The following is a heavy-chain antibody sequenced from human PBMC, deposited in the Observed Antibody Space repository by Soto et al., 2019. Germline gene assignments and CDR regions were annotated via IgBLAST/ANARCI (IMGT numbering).Heavy chain of an antibody. V-gene: IGHV5-51*01. J-gene: IGHJ6*02. CDR3: AKSGQTYNYYYYDMDV. CDR2: IYPGDSDT. CDR1: GYSFSSYW. Sequence: PGESLKISCKGSGYSFSSYWIGWVRQMPGKGLEWMGIIYPGDSDTRYSPSFQGQVTISADKSISTAYLQWSSLKASDTAMYYCAKSGQTYNYYYYDMDVWGQGTTVTVSS. D-gene: IGHD2-2*02.